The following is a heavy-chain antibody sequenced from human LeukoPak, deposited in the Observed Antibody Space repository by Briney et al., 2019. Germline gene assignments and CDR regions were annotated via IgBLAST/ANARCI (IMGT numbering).Heavy chain of an antibody. V-gene: IGHV5-51*01. CDR3: ASSYYYDSSGYFNGPDY. CDR2: IYPGDSDT. CDR1: GYSFTSYW. Sequence: GESLKISCKGSGYSFTSYWIGWVRQMPGKGLEWMGIIYPGDSDTRYSPSFRGQVTISADKSISTAYLQWSSLKASDTAMYYCASSYYYDSSGYFNGPDYWGQGTLVTVSS. J-gene: IGHJ4*02. D-gene: IGHD3-22*01.